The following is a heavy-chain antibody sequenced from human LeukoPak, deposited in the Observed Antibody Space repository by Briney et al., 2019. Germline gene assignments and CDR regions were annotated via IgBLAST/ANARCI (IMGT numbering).Heavy chain of an antibody. CDR2: ISSSGSTI. J-gene: IGHJ5*02. CDR3: ARDTAGYSHHWFDP. Sequence: GGSLRLSCAASGFTFSSYEMNWVRQAPGKGLEWVSYISSSGSTIYYADSVKGRFTISRDNAKNSLYLQMNSLRAEDTAVYYCARDTAGYSHHWFDPWGQGTLVTVSS. CDR1: GFTFSSYE. V-gene: IGHV3-48*03. D-gene: IGHD5-24*01.